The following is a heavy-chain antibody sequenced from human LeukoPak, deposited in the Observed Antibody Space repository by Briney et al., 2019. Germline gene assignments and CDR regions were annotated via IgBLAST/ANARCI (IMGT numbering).Heavy chain of an antibody. Sequence: PSETLSLTCAVSGGSISSGNWWSWVRQPPGKGLEWIGEIYHSGSTNYNPSLKSRVTISVDKSKNQFSLKLSSVTAADTAVYYCARAAGYSSSVGFDYWGQGTLVTVSS. CDR3: ARAAGYSSSVGFDY. CDR1: GGSISSGNW. CDR2: IYHSGST. J-gene: IGHJ4*02. D-gene: IGHD6-6*01. V-gene: IGHV4-4*02.